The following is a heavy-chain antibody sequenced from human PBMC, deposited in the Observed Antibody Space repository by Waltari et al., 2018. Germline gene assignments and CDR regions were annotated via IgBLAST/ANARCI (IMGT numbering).Heavy chain of an antibody. Sequence: QVRLVQSGAEVQKPGASARVSRKASGYTFTSHGTSGVRLATGQGLEWMGWISAYNGNTTYAQKLHGRVTMTTDTSTSTAYMELRSLRSDDTAVYYCARDPYCGGDCYPPTFDYWCQGTLVTVSS. CDR1: GYTFTSHG. CDR2: ISAYNGNT. J-gene: IGHJ4*02. V-gene: IGHV1-18*01. D-gene: IGHD2-21*01. CDR3: ARDPYCGGDCYPPTFDY.